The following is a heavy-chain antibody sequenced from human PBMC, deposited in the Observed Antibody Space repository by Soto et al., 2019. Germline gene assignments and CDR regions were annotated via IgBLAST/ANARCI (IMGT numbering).Heavy chain of an antibody. V-gene: IGHV3-30*04. CDR3: AKDSPRGYYDSSGYGVLDY. CDR2: ISYDGSNK. D-gene: IGHD3-22*01. J-gene: IGHJ4*02. CDR1: GFTFSSYA. Sequence: QVQLVESGGGVVQPGRSLRLSCAASGFTFSSYAMHWVRQAPGKGLEWVAVISYDGSNKYYADSVKGRFTISRDNSKNTLYLQMNSLRAEDTAVYYCAKDSPRGYYDSSGYGVLDYWGQGTLVTVSS.